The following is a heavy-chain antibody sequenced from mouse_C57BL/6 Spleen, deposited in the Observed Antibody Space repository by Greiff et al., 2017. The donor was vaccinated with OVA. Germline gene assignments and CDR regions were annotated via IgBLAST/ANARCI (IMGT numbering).Heavy chain of an antibody. D-gene: IGHD3-1*01. CDR2: IDPSDSET. Sequence: VQLQQPGAELVRPGSSVKLSCKASGYTFTSYWMHWVKQRPIQGLEWIGNIDPSDSETHYNQKFKDKATLTVDKSSSTAYMQLSSLTSEDSAVYYCARRAGKGFYYFDYWGQGTTLTVSS. CDR3: ARRAGKGFYYFDY. V-gene: IGHV1-52*01. J-gene: IGHJ2*01. CDR1: GYTFTSYW.